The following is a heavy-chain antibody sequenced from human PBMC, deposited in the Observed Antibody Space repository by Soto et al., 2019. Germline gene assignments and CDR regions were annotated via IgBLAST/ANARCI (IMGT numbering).Heavy chain of an antibody. V-gene: IGHV4-59*01. J-gene: IGHJ4*02. CDR2: IYYSGST. D-gene: IGHD6-13*01. CDR1: GGSISSYC. Sequence: PSETLCLTCTVAGGSISSYCWSWIRQPPGKGLEWIGYIYYSGSTNYNPSLKSRVTISVDTSKNQFSLKLSSVTAADTAVYYCERVAAAGTFDYWGQGTLVTVSS. CDR3: ERVAAAGTFDY.